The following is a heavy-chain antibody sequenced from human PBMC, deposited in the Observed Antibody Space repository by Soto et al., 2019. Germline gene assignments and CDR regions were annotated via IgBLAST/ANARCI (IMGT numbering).Heavy chain of an antibody. D-gene: IGHD3-3*01. V-gene: IGHV3-21*01. J-gene: IGHJ6*02. CDR3: AREGYDFWSGYYQHGMDV. CDR2: ISSSSSYI. CDR1: GFTFSSYS. Sequence: EVQLVESGGGLVKPGGSLRLSCAASGFTFSSYSMNWVRQAPGKGLEWVSSISSSSSYIYYADSVKGRFTISRDNAKNSLYLQMNGLRAEDTAMYYCAREGYDFWSGYYQHGMDVWGQGTTVTVSS.